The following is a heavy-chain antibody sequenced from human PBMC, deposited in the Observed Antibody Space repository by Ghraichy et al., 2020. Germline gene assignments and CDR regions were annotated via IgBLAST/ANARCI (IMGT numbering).Heavy chain of an antibody. J-gene: IGHJ6*02. CDR2: INHSGST. D-gene: IGHD2-21*02. Sequence: SETLSLTCAVYGGSFSGYYWSWIRQPPGKGLEWIGEINHSGSTNYNPSLKSRVTISVDTSKNQFSLKLSSVTAADTAVYYCARALALAYCGGDCYWATYYYYYGMDVWGQGTTVTVSS. CDR1: GGSFSGYY. V-gene: IGHV4-34*01. CDR3: ARALALAYCGGDCYWATYYYYYGMDV.